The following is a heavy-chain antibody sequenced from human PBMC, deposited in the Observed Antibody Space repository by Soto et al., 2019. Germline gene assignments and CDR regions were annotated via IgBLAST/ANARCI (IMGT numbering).Heavy chain of an antibody. CDR2: IYYSGST. CDR1: GGSISSYY. Sequence: SETLSLTCTVSGGSISSYYWSWIRQPPGKGLEWIGYIYYSGSTNYNPSLKSRVTISVDTSKNQFSLKLSSVTAADTAVYYCARSLPSKYIVGATPRNSDFDYWGQGTLVTVSS. D-gene: IGHD1-26*01. V-gene: IGHV4-59*01. J-gene: IGHJ4*02. CDR3: ARSLPSKYIVGATPRNSDFDY.